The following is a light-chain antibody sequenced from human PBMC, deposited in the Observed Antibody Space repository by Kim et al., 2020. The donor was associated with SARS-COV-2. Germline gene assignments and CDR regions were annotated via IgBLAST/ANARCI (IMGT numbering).Light chain of an antibody. J-gene: IGKJ1*01. Sequence: PGERAILYCRASQRVGSNVAGYQQKPGQAPRLLIYGATARATGIPARFSGSGSGTDFTLTISGLQSEDFAVYYCQHYNNRPPWTFGQGTKVDLK. V-gene: IGKV3-15*01. CDR2: GAT. CDR1: QRVGSN. CDR3: QHYNNRPPWT.